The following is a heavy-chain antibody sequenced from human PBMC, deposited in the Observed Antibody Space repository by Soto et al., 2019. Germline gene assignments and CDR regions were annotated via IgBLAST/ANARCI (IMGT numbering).Heavy chain of an antibody. D-gene: IGHD2-21*02. CDR1: GFIFSAYD. V-gene: IGHV3-13*01. CDR2: IGTAGDT. CDR3: VRAYCYCPPPCYFYDIGV. J-gene: IGHJ6*03. Sequence: EVQLVESGGGLVQPGGSLRLSCAASGFIFSAYDMHWVRQATGKGLEWVSAIGTAGDTYYPGSVKGRFTVSRENAKNSLYLQMNILTVWNTAVYYCVRAYCYCPPPCYFYDIGVWGKGTTVTVSS.